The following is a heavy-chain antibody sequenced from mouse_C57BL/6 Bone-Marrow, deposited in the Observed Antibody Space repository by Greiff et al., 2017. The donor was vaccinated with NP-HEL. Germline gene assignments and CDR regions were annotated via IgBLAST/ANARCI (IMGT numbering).Heavy chain of an antibody. V-gene: IGHV5-17*01. Sequence: EVKLVESGGGLVKPGGSLKLSCAASGFTFSDYGMHWVRQAPEKGLAWVAYISSGSSTIYYADTVKGRFTISRDNAKNTLFLQMTSLRSEDTAMYYCARRYSNYVWYFDVWGAGTTVTVSS. CDR2: ISSGSSTI. J-gene: IGHJ1*01. CDR3: ARRYSNYVWYFDV. CDR1: GFTFSDYG. D-gene: IGHD2-5*01.